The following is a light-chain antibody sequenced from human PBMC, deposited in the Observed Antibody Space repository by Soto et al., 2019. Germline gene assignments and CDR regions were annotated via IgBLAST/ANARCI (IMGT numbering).Light chain of an antibody. CDR2: DAS. V-gene: IGKV3-15*01. J-gene: IGKJ2*01. CDR1: QNVNSN. CDR3: QQYDNCPYT. Sequence: EKVMTQSPATLSVPAGERATLSFSASQNVNSNLAWYQQKPGQAPRLLIYDASTRAAGIPVRFSGSRSGTEFTLTITSLQAEDFAVYYCQQYDNCPYTFGQGTKVEIK.